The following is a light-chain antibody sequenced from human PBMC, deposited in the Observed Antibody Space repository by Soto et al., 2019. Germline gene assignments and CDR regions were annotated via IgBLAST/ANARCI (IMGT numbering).Light chain of an antibody. J-gene: IGKJ4*01. V-gene: IGKV1-27*01. CDR1: QGIRNY. CDR2: AAS. Sequence: DIKMTQSPSSLSASVGDRVTITCRASQGIRNYLAWYQQIPGKVPKLLISAASTLQSGVPSRFSGSGSGTEFTLTISSLQPEDVATYYCQKYTNVPTFGGGTKVEIK. CDR3: QKYTNVPT.